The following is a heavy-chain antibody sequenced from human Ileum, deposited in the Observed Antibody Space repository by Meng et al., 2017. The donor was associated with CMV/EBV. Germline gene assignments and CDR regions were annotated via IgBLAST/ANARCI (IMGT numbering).Heavy chain of an antibody. CDR3: ARAKYWSLDY. J-gene: IGHJ4*02. CDR2: MHHSGDA. Sequence: LTCAVSGDSSSSHSWWPWVRQPPGKGLEWIGEMHHSGDATYNPSLKSRITISVDQSNNQFSLKLSSVTAADTAVYYCARAKYWSLDYWGQGTLVTVSS. CDR1: GDSSSSHSW. D-gene: IGHD2/OR15-2a*01. V-gene: IGHV4-4*02.